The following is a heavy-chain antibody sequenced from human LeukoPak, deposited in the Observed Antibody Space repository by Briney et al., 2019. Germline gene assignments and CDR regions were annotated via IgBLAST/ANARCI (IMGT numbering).Heavy chain of an antibody. CDR1: GESFSDYY. Sequence: SETLSLTCAVYGESFSDYYWNWIRQPPGKGLEWIGEISHRGSTTYNPSLKSRVTTSVETSKNQFSLKLSSVTAADTAVYYCARKEATKAVDYWGQGTLVTVSS. CDR3: ARKEATKAVDY. CDR2: ISHRGST. D-gene: IGHD5-12*01. V-gene: IGHV4-34*01. J-gene: IGHJ4*02.